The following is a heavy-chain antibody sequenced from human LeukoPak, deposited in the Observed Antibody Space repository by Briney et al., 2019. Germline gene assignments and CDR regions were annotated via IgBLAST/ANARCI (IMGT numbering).Heavy chain of an antibody. D-gene: IGHD2-15*01. CDR1: GGTFSSYA. Sequence: ASVKVSCKASGGTFSSYAISWVRQAPGQGLEWMGGIIPIFGTANYAQKFQGRVTITADKSTSTAYMELSSLRSEDTAVYYCASSNVVAATSPGDYYYYYMDVWGKGTTVTVSS. CDR2: IIPIFGTA. J-gene: IGHJ6*03. V-gene: IGHV1-69*06. CDR3: ASSNVVAATSPGDYYYYYMDV.